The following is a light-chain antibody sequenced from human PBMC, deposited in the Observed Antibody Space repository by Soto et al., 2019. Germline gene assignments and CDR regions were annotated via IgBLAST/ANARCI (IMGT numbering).Light chain of an antibody. V-gene: IGKV1-5*01. CDR1: QSIYTW. Sequence: DIQMTQSPSTLSASVGDRVTITCRSSQSIYTWLAWYQQKPGRAPKLLIYDASTLESWVPSRFSGSGSGTEFTLTFSSLEPDDFATDYCQQYSAKWAFGQGTKVDIK. CDR3: QQYSAKWA. J-gene: IGKJ1*01. CDR2: DAS.